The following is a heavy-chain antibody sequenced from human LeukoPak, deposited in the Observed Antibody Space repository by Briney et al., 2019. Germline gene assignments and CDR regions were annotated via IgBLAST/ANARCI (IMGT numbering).Heavy chain of an antibody. J-gene: IGHJ4*02. CDR3: ARTPHSHYGSGNLFDY. CDR2: INHSGST. D-gene: IGHD3-10*01. V-gene: IGHV4-34*01. CDR1: GGSFSGYY. Sequence: PETLSLTCAVYGGSFSGYYWSWIRQPPGKGLEWIGEINHSGSTNYNPSLKSRVTISVDTSKNQFSLKLSSVTAADTAVYYCARTPHSHYGSGNLFDYWGQGTLVTVSS.